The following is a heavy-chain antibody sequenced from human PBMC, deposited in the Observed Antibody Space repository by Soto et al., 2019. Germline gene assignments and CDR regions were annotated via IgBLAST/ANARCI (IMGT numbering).Heavy chain of an antibody. CDR3: ARHPTVGHDILTGYYFSDY. D-gene: IGHD3-9*01. V-gene: IGHV4-59*08. Sequence: SETLSLTCTVSGGSFSPNYWGWFRQPPGKGPEWVGYIYYGGTTSYNPSLKSRVTISLETSKNQFSLKLSSVTAADTAVYYCARHPTVGHDILTGYYFSDYWGQGTLITSPQ. CDR2: IYYGGTT. CDR1: GGSFSPNY. J-gene: IGHJ4*02.